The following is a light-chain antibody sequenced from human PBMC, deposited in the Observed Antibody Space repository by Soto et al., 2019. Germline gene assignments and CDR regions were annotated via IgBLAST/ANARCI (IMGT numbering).Light chain of an antibody. CDR3: HQYHCRWT. Sequence: EIVLTQSPGTLSLSPGERATLSCRASQYVSGHFAWYQQKPGQAPRLIISGVSTRATGVPARFSGSGSGTEFTLTINSLQSEDFAVYYCHQYHCRWTFGQGTKVDIK. J-gene: IGKJ1*01. V-gene: IGKV3-15*01. CDR1: QYVSGH. CDR2: GVS.